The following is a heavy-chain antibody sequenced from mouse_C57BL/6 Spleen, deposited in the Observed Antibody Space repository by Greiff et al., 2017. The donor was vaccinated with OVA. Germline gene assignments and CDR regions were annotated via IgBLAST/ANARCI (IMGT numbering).Heavy chain of an antibody. Sequence: QVQLQQPGAELVKPGASVKLSCKASGYTFTSYWMHWVKQRPGQGLEWIGLIHPNSGSTNYNEKFKSKATLTVDKTSSTAYMQLSSLTSEDSAVYYCASTVVESFAYWGQGTLVTVSA. D-gene: IGHD1-1*01. CDR1: GYTFTSYW. CDR3: ASTVVESFAY. J-gene: IGHJ3*01. CDR2: IHPNSGST. V-gene: IGHV1-64*01.